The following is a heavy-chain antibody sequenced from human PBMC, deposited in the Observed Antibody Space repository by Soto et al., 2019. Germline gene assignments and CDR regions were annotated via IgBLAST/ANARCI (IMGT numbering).Heavy chain of an antibody. CDR2: IIPISGTA. CDR1: GGTFSSYA. Sequence: QVQLVQSGAEVKKPGSSVKVSCKASGGTFSSYAISWVRQAPGQGLEWMGGIIPISGTANYAQKFQGRVTITEDESTSTAYMELSSLRSEDTAVYYCAREREDCSSTSCYGYYGMDVWGQGTTVTVSS. J-gene: IGHJ6*02. CDR3: AREREDCSSTSCYGYYGMDV. D-gene: IGHD2-2*01. V-gene: IGHV1-69*01.